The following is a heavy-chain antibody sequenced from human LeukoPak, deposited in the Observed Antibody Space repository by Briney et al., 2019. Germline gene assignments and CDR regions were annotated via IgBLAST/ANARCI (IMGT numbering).Heavy chain of an antibody. Sequence: PGGSLRLSCASSGFTFDDYAMHWVRQAPGKGLEWVSGINWNGGSTGYADSVKGRFTISRDNAKNSLYLQMNSLRAEDTALYYCARAPEGYYYYYYMDVWGKGTTVTVSS. D-gene: IGHD1-14*01. V-gene: IGHV3-20*04. CDR1: GFTFDDYA. J-gene: IGHJ6*03. CDR2: INWNGGST. CDR3: ARAPEGYYYYYYMDV.